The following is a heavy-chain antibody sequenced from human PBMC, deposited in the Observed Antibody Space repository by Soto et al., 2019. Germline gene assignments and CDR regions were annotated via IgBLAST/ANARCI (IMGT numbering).Heavy chain of an antibody. V-gene: IGHV3-11*01. CDR3: ARAFRTARRTFDL. CDR1: GFILGDHY. D-gene: IGHD6-6*01. CDR2: ISDTGNTT. J-gene: IGHJ4*02. Sequence: GGSLRLSCAASGFILGDHYMAWVRQAPGKGLELVSYISDTGNTTFYADSVKGRLSISRDNARHSLFLQMTSLRIEDMAVYFCARAFRTARRTFDLWGQGTLVTVS.